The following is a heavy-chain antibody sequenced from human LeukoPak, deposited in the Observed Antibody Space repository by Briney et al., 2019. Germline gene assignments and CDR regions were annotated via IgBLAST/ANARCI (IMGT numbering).Heavy chain of an antibody. J-gene: IGHJ5*02. D-gene: IGHD3-10*01. CDR1: GYPFTPYG. V-gene: IGHV1-18*04. CDR2: INPFNGNT. CDR3: ARDKGSGNYYNGWFDP. Sequence: ASVRVSCKASGYPFTPYGLSWVRRAPGQGLEWLGWINPFNGNTNYAQKFQNRVTMTTDTSTTTAYLELRSLKSNDTAIYYCARDKGSGNYYNGWFDPWGQGTLITVSS.